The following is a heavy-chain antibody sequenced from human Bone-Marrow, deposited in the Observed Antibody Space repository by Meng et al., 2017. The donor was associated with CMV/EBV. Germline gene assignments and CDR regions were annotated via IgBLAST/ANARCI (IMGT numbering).Heavy chain of an antibody. CDR3: ARDEGATITTFDY. CDR1: GFTFSSYA. V-gene: IGHV3-23*01. Sequence: GGSLRLSCAASGFTFSSYAMSWVRQAPGKGLEWVSAISGSGGSTYYADSVKGRFTISRDNSKNTLYLQMNSLRAEDTAVYYCARDEGATITTFDYWGQGTLVTVSS. D-gene: IGHD5-24*01. J-gene: IGHJ4*02. CDR2: ISGSGGST.